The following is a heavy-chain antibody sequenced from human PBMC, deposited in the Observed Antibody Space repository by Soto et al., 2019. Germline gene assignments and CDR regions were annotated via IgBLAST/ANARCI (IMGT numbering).Heavy chain of an antibody. J-gene: IGHJ4*02. V-gene: IGHV3-23*01. D-gene: IGHD2-15*01. CDR1: RFDFTSYG. CDR3: ARGSKDSYPGSRIFDF. Sequence: GGSLRLSCAASRFDFTSYGMHWLRQAPGKGLEWVSTTTDTGGDTKYADSVRGRFTISRDNSKNTLYLQMSSLRAEDSAVYYCARGSKDSYPGSRIFDFWGRGTLVTVSS. CDR2: TTDTGGDT.